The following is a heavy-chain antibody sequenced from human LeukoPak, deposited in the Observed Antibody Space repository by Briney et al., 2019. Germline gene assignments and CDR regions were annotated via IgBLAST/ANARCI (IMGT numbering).Heavy chain of an antibody. Sequence: PGGSLRLSCAASGFTFSNFGMHWVRQAPGKGLEWVAVIWYDGSKRYYADSVKGRFTISRDNSKNTLYLQMNSLRAEDTAVYYCARDTSNYGLDYWGQGTLVTVSS. D-gene: IGHD4/OR15-4a*01. J-gene: IGHJ4*02. CDR1: GFTFSNFG. CDR2: IWYDGSKR. CDR3: ARDTSNYGLDY. V-gene: IGHV3-33*01.